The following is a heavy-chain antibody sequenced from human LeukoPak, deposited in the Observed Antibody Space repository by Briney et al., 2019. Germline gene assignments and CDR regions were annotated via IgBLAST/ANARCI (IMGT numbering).Heavy chain of an antibody. Sequence: GGSLRLSCAASGFTVSRNYMSWVRQAPGKGLEWVSVIYSGGSTYYADSVKGRFTISRDNSKNTLYLQMNSLRAEDTAVYYCARADPSSSWRQFDFWGQGTLVTVSS. CDR2: IYSGGST. CDR3: ARADPSSSWRQFDF. J-gene: IGHJ4*02. CDR1: GFTVSRNY. V-gene: IGHV3-66*01. D-gene: IGHD6-13*01.